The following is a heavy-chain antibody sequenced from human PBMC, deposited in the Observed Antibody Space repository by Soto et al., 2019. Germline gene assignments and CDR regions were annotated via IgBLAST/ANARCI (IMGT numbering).Heavy chain of an antibody. V-gene: IGHV4-59*01. CDR2: IYYSGST. Sequence: QVQLQESGPGLVKPSETLSLTCTVSGGSISSYYWSWIRQPPGKGLEWIGYIYYSGSTNYNPSLKGGVTISVDTSKNSFSLRLGFVTAADTAVYYCGRSLYVDTAMLSHSYYFNYWGQGTWSPSPQ. J-gene: IGHJ4*02. CDR1: GGSISSYY. CDR3: GRSLYVDTAMLSHSYYFNY. D-gene: IGHD5-18*01.